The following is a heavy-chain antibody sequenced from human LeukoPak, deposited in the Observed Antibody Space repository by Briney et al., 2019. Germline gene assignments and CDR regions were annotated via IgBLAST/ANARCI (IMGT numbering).Heavy chain of an antibody. CDR2: ISGGGGST. J-gene: IGHJ4*02. CDR3: AKDQDYGVYDGFDY. Sequence: GGSLRLSCAASGFPFSSYAMNGVRQAPGKGLEWVSTISGGGGSTYNADSVKGRFTISRDNSKNTLYLQMNSLRAEDTAVYYCAKDQDYGVYDGFDYWGQGTLVTVSS. CDR1: GFPFSSYA. V-gene: IGHV3-23*01. D-gene: IGHD4-17*01.